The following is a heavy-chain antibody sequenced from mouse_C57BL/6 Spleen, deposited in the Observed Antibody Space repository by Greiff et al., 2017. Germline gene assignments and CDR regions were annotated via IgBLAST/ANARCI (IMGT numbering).Heavy chain of an antibody. Sequence: EVKLLESGPELVKPGASVKIPCKASGYTFTDYNMDWVKQSHGTSLEWIGDINPNNGGTIYNQKFKGKATLTVDKSSSTAYMELRSLTSEDTAVYYCARNTYYGSSYGFDYWGQGTTLTVSS. J-gene: IGHJ2*01. D-gene: IGHD1-1*01. CDR2: INPNNGGT. CDR1: GYTFTDYN. V-gene: IGHV1-18*01. CDR3: ARNTYYGSSYGFDY.